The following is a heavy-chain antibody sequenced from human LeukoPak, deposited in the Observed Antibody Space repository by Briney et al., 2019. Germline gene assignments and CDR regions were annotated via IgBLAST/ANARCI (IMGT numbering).Heavy chain of an antibody. V-gene: IGHV4-4*02. CDR2: IYHSVST. J-gene: IGHJ5*02. D-gene: IGHD2-2*01. Sequence: SETLSLTCAVSGGSISSRNWWSWVRQPPGKGLEWIGEIYHSVSTNYNPSLKSRVTISVDKSKNQFSLKLSSVTAADTAVYYCARVGVPAAMRTWFDPWGQGTLVTVSS. CDR3: ARVGVPAAMRTWFDP. CDR1: GGSISSRNW.